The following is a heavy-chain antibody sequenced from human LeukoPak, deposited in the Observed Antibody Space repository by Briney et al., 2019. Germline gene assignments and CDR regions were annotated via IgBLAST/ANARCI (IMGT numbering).Heavy chain of an antibody. Sequence: GGSLRLSCAASGFTFSNYAMSWVRQAPEKGLEWVSSIDSGGSTYYADSVKGRFTISRDNSKNTLYLQMNSLRAEDTAVYYCARDLAAAGTWFDPWGQGTLVTVSS. D-gene: IGHD6-13*01. CDR1: GFTFSNYA. CDR3: ARDLAAAGTWFDP. V-gene: IGHV3-23*01. CDR2: IDSGGST. J-gene: IGHJ5*02.